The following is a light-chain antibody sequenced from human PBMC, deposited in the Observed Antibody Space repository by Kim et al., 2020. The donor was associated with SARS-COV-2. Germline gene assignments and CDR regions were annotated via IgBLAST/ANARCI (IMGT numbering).Light chain of an antibody. V-gene: IGLV6-57*03. CDR1: SGSIARSY. CDR2: EDD. Sequence: GKTITISCTRSSGSIARSYVQGYQQRPGSAPTTLIFEDDQRPSGVPDRFSGSIDRSSNSASLTISGMKTEDEADYYCHSYDSSTQVFGGGTQLTVL. CDR3: HSYDSSTQV. J-gene: IGLJ2*01.